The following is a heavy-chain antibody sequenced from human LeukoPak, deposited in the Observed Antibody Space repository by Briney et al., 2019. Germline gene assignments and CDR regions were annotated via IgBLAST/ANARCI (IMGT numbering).Heavy chain of an antibody. CDR1: RYSFTGYY. CDR2: INPKNGGT. CDR3: ARRGAYFDY. V-gene: IGHV1-2*02. J-gene: IGHJ4*02. Sequence: ASVKVSCKPSRYSFTGYYMHWVRQAPGQGLEWMGWINPKNGGTNYPQKFQGRVTMTTDTSVGTAYMELSSLASDDTAVYYCARRGAYFDYWGQGTLVTVSS.